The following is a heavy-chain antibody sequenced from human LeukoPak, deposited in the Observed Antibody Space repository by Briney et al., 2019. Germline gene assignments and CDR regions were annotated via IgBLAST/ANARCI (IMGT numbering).Heavy chain of an antibody. Sequence: GGSLRLSCAASGLTFSNYWMSWVRQAPGKGLEWVANIKQDGSEKYYVDSVKGRFTISRDNAKNSLYLQMNSLRAEDTAVYYCARGRAAPDYWGQGTLVTVSS. V-gene: IGHV3-7*01. CDR3: ARGRAAPDY. D-gene: IGHD2-15*01. J-gene: IGHJ4*02. CDR2: IKQDGSEK. CDR1: GLTFSNYW.